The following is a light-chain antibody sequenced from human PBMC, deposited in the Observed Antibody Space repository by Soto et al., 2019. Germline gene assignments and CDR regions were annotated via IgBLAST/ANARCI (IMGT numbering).Light chain of an antibody. CDR3: QKSDHLPL. CDR2: DAS. V-gene: IGKV1-33*01. J-gene: IGKJ3*01. Sequence: DIQMTQSPPSLSASVGDRVTITCQASQDIGNSLNWFQHKPWKAPNLVIYDASNLEIGVPSRFSGSGSGNDFTFTITSLRPEDIATYYCQKSDHLPLFGPGTKVESK. CDR1: QDIGNS.